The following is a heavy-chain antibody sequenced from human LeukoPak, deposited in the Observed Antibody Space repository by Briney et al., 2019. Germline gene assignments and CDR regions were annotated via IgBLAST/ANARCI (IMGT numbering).Heavy chain of an antibody. CDR3: ARRRYNWNAIDY. Sequence: PGGSLRLSCAASGFTFSDYYMSWIRQAPGKGLEWVSYISSSGNIIYYADSVKGLFTISRDNAKNSLYLQMNSLRAEDTAVYYCARRRYNWNAIDYWGQGTLVTVSS. CDR2: ISSSGNII. D-gene: IGHD1-20*01. CDR1: GFTFSDYY. J-gene: IGHJ4*02. V-gene: IGHV3-11*01.